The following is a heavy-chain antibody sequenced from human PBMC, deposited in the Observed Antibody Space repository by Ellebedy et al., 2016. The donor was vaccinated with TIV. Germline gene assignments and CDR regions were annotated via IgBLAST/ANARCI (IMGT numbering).Heavy chain of an antibody. CDR2: LTHIGTR. CDR1: GGCFNNYY. Sequence: GSLRLSXSVSGGCFNNYYLTWIRQPPGKGLEWIGHLTHIGTRNYNPSLQGRVAMSLDSSKTQFSLELKSVTAADTAVYYCVGPWPGRYDHWGQGTLVSVSS. CDR3: VGPWPGRYDH. J-gene: IGHJ4*02. V-gene: IGHV4-59*13.